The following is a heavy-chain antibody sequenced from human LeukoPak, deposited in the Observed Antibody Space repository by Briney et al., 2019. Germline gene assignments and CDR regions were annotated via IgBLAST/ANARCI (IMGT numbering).Heavy chain of an antibody. D-gene: IGHD5-24*01. CDR1: GGTFISYA. Sequence: SVKASCKASGGTFISYAISWVRQAPGQGLEWMGGIIPIFGTANYAQKFQGRVTIAADESTSTAYMELSSLRSEDTAVYYCDFRDGYNYGYWGQGTLVTVSS. CDR2: IIPIFGTA. CDR3: DFRDGYNYGY. J-gene: IGHJ4*02. V-gene: IGHV1-69*13.